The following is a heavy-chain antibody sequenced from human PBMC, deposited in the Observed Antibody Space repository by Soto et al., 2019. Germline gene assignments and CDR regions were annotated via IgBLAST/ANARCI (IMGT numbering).Heavy chain of an antibody. Sequence: ESGGGLVQPGGSLRLSCTASGFTFSDSWMTWVRQAPGKGLEWVARIKPDESEKKYADSVKGRFSISRDKSNSTLYLQMNSLGAEDTATYFCAKDSSVTAAGSGGWFDPWGPGTLVIVSS. CDR2: IKPDESEK. CDR1: GFTFSDSW. V-gene: IGHV3-7*01. CDR3: AKDSSVTAAGSGGWFDP. D-gene: IGHD6-13*01. J-gene: IGHJ5*02.